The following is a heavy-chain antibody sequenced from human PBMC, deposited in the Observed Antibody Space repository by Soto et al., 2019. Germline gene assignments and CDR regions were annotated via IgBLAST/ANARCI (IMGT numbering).Heavy chain of an antibody. Sequence: QVQLVQSGAEVKKPGASVKVSCKSSGYTFISYAMYWVRQAPGQSLEWMGWINAGNGNTKYSQKFQGRVTITRDTTASTAYMELSSLRSEDTAVYYFARDMGFGLSDYWGQGTLVTVPS. D-gene: IGHD3-10*01. J-gene: IGHJ4*02. CDR2: INAGNGNT. CDR1: GYTFISYA. CDR3: ARDMGFGLSDY. V-gene: IGHV1-3*01.